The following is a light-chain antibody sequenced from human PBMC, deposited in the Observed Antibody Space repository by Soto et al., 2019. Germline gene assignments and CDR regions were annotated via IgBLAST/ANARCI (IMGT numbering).Light chain of an antibody. CDR2: GAS. CDR3: QQYGSSPWT. V-gene: IGKV3-20*01. CDR1: QSGINRY. Sequence: EIVLTQSPGTLSLSPGERATLSCRVGQSGINRYLAWYQQKPGQAPRVLIYGASSRATGIPDRFSGSGSGTDFTLTISRLEPEDFAVYYCQQYGSSPWTFGQGTKVEIK. J-gene: IGKJ1*01.